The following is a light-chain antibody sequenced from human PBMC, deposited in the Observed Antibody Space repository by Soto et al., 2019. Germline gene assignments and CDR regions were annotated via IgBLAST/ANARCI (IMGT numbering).Light chain of an antibody. Sequence: QSVLTQPASVSGSPGQSITISCTGTSSDVGGYNYVSWYQQHPGKAPKLMIYEVSNRPSGVSNRFSGSKSGNTASLTISGLQAEDEADYYCSSYTSGSTRVFGGGTQLTVL. CDR1: SSDVGGYNY. V-gene: IGLV2-14*01. CDR3: SSYTSGSTRV. J-gene: IGLJ3*02. CDR2: EVS.